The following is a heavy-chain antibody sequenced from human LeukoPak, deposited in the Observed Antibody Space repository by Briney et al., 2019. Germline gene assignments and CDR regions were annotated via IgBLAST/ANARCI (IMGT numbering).Heavy chain of an antibody. CDR1: GFTVSTNY. D-gene: IGHD4-17*01. J-gene: IGHJ4*02. Sequence: PVGSLRLSCPASGFTVSTNYMSWLRQAPGKGLDGVSLICRGGGTYYAVSVKRRFTISRDNSRNTLYLQMNSLRVDDTAVYYCARGFRSVTTWGYFDCWGQGALVTVSS. CDR2: ICRGGGT. V-gene: IGHV3-66*01. CDR3: ARGFRSVTTWGYFDC.